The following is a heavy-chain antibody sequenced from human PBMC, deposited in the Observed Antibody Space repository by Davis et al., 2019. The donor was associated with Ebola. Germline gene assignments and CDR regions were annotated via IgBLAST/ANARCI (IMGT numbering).Heavy chain of an antibody. CDR3: AKDPDAHRPLEVHVDQ. J-gene: IGHJ5*02. V-gene: IGHV3-23*01. CDR2: ISGGADYT. CDR1: GFTFSSYA. Sequence: GESLKISCAASGFTFSSYAMNWVRQAPGKGLEWVSAISGGADYTYYADSVKGRFTISRDNSKNTLYLQMNSLRAEDTAVYYCAKDPDAHRPLEVHVDQWGQGTRVTVSS. D-gene: IGHD2-8*02.